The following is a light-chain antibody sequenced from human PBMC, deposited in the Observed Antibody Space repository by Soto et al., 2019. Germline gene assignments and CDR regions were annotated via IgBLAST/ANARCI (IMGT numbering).Light chain of an antibody. CDR2: EVS. CDR1: SSDVGGYNY. Sequence: QSALTQPASVSGSPGQSITISCTGTSSDVGGYNYVSWYQQHPGKAPKVMIYEVSNRPSGVSNRVSGSKSGNTASLTISGLQAEDEADYYCSSYTSGTSWVFGGGTKLTVL. CDR3: SSYTSGTSWV. J-gene: IGLJ3*02. V-gene: IGLV2-14*01.